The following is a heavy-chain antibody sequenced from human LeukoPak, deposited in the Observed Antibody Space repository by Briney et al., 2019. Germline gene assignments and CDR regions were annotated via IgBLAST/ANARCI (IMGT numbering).Heavy chain of an antibody. J-gene: IGHJ4*02. CDR1: GGSFSGYY. D-gene: IGHD3-10*01. CDR3: ARHEVYGSGSYFAQD. V-gene: IGHV4-34*01. Sequence: SETLSLTCAVYGGSFSGYYWSWIRQPPGKGLEWIGEINHSGSTNYNPSLKSRVTISVDTSKNQFSLKLSSVTAADTAVYYCARHEVYGSGSYFAQDWGQGTLVTVSS. CDR2: INHSGST.